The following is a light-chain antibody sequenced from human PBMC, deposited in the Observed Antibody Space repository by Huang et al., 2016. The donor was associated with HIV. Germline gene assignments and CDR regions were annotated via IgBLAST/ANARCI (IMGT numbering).Light chain of an antibody. V-gene: IGKV3-11*01. Sequence: EIVLTQSPATLSFFPGQRVSLSLRASQNINKHLAWYQQRPSQPPRLLIYDASSRVPGVAARFSGSGSGTDFTLTISSLESEDFATYYCQQRVNGLTFGGGTKV. J-gene: IGKJ4*01. CDR2: DAS. CDR1: QNINKH. CDR3: QQRVNGLT.